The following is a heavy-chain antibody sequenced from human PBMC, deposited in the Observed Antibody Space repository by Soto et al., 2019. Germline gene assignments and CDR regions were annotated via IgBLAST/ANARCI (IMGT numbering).Heavy chain of an antibody. CDR1: GGSISSSSYY. J-gene: IGHJ3*02. CDR2: IYYSGST. V-gene: IGHV4-39*01. CDR3: ARQAYEQQLGGDAFDI. D-gene: IGHD6-13*01. Sequence: PSETLSLTCTVSGGSISSSSYYWGWIRQPPGKGLEWIGSIYYSGSTYYNPSLKSRVTISVDTSKNQFSLKLSSVTAADTAAYYCARQAYEQQLGGDAFDIWGQGTMVTVSS.